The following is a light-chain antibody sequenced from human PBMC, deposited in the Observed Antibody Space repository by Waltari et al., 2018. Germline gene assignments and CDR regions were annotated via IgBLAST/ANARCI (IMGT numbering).Light chain of an antibody. Sequence: TQPRSVSGSPGQSVTISCTGTTSDVGGYDYVSWYQHHPGKAPKLMINDVSDRPSGVPDRFFGSKSGTTASLTISGLQAEDESDYYCCSFAGPSTWVFGGGTKLTVL. CDR2: DVS. CDR1: TSDVGGYDY. J-gene: IGLJ3*02. V-gene: IGLV2-11*01. CDR3: CSFAGPSTWV.